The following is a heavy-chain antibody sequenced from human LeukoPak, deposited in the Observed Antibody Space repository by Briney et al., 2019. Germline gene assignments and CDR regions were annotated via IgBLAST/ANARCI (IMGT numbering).Heavy chain of an antibody. CDR2: IWHDGSNK. Sequence: GGSLRLSCAASGFTFSSYGMHWVCQAPGKGLEWVAVIWHDGSNKQYADSVKGRFTISRDNSWNTLYLQMNSLRAEDTAVYYCARGFYPDRTMIVVVVDYWGQGTLVTVSS. CDR1: GFTFSSYG. CDR3: ARGFYPDRTMIVVVVDY. V-gene: IGHV3-33*01. D-gene: IGHD3-22*01. J-gene: IGHJ4*02.